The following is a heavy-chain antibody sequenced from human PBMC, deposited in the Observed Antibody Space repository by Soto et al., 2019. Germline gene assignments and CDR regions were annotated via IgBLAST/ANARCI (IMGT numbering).Heavy chain of an antibody. CDR3: AGEGYGPYYFYYYAMDV. CDR2: IYYSGST. J-gene: IGHJ6*02. V-gene: IGHV4-61*01. D-gene: IGHD5-18*01. Sequence: QVQLQESGPGLVKHSETLSLTCTVSGGSVSSGSYYWSWIRQPPGKGLEWIGYIYYSGSTNYNSSLKSRVTISVDTSKNQVYLKLSSVTAADTAVYYCAGEGYGPYYFYYYAMDVWGQGTTVTVSS. CDR1: GGSVSSGSYY.